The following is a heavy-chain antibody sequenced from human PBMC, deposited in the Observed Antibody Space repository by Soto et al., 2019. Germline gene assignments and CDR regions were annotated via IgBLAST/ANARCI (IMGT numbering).Heavy chain of an antibody. CDR3: ASLPLGQYDTNGYIL. V-gene: IGHV4-39*01. CDR2: VYYGGST. D-gene: IGHD3-22*01. Sequence: QEQLQESGPGLVKPSETLSLTCIVSGGSISSSAYYWGWFRQPPGKGLEWVGSVYYGGSTYYNPSLKSRATISEDTSKTQFSLRLRSVTAADTALYPCASLPLGQYDTNGYILWGQGTLVTVSS. J-gene: IGHJ4*02. CDR1: GGSISSSAYY.